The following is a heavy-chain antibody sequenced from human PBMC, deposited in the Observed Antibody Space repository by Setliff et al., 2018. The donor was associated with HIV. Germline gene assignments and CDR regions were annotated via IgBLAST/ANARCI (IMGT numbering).Heavy chain of an antibody. J-gene: IGHJ5*02. CDR3: ATCRHRPSNWFDP. V-gene: IGHV4-61*09. Sequence: KPSETLSLTCTVSGGSINSGSYYWNWIRQPAGKGLEWIGHIYASGSTNYNPSLKSRVTMSVDTSKNQFSLKLTSVTAADTAVYYCATCRHRPSNWFDPWGQGTVVTVSS. CDR1: GGSINSGSYY. CDR2: IYASGST.